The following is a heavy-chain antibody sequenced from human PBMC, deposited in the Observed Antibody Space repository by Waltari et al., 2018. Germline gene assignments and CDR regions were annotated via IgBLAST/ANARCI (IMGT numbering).Heavy chain of an antibody. CDR3: ARGGFRFGC. CDR1: GFTFSSYR. D-gene: IGHD3-16*01. J-gene: IGHJ4*02. V-gene: IGHV3-7*01. CDR2: IKEDGSEK. Sequence: EVHLVESGGGLVQPGGSLRLSCAASGFTFSSYRMSWVRQAPGKGLEWVANIKEDGSEKYYVDSVKGRFTISRDNAKNSLYLQMNSLRAEDTAVYYCARGGFRFGCWGQGTLVTVSS.